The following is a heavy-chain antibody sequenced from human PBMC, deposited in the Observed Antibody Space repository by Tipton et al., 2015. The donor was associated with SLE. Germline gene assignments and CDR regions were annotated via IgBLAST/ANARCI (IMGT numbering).Heavy chain of an antibody. CDR1: GVTFSGYA. J-gene: IGHJ4*02. CDR3: AKDKDRGYYSDFDY. D-gene: IGHD3-22*01. V-gene: IGHV3-23*01. Sequence: SLRLSCAASGVTFSGYAMSWVRQAPGKGLEWVSAISGSGGSTYYADSVKGRFTISRDNSQNTLYLQMNSLRAEDTAVYYCAKDKDRGYYSDFDYWGQGTLVTVSS. CDR2: ISGSGGST.